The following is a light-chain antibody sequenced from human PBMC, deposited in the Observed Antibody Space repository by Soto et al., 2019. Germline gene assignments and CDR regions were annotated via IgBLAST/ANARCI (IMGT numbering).Light chain of an antibody. V-gene: IGLV2-14*01. CDR2: EVS. Sequence: QSALTQPASVSGSPGQSITISCTGTSSDVDGYSYVSWYQQNPGKAPKLMIYEVSNWPSGVSNRFSGSKSGNTASLTISGLQADDEADYYCSSYTSSSTLVFGGGTKLTVL. J-gene: IGLJ3*02. CDR1: SSDVDGYSY. CDR3: SSYTSSSTLV.